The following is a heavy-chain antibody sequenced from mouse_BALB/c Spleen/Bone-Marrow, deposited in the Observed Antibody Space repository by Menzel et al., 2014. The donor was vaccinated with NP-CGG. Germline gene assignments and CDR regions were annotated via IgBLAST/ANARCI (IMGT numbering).Heavy chain of an antibody. J-gene: IGHJ1*01. CDR2: IDPYYDGT. CDR1: GYSFTGYN. Sequence: EVQGVESVPELEKPGASVKISCKASGYSFTGYNMNWVKQTNGKSLEWIGNIDPYYDGTNYNQKFKGKATLTVDKSSSTAYIHLTSLTSEDSAVYFCARGMITTSYWYFDVWGAGTTVTVSS. D-gene: IGHD2-1*01. CDR3: ARGMITTSYWYFDV. V-gene: IGHV1S135*01.